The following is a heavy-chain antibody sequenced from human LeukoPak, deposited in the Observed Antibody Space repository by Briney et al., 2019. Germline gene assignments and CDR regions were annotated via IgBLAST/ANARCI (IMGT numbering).Heavy chain of an antibody. CDR3: AKMTIHGDPVV. CDR1: GGPINTDY. Sequence: AETLSLTCTVSGGPINTDYWNWIRQPPGKGLEWIGYIYYTGRTNYNPSFKSRLTISIDTSKSQFSLTLTSVTAADTAVYYCAKMTIHGDPVVWGQGRLVTVSS. CDR2: IYYTGRT. V-gene: IGHV4-59*01. D-gene: IGHD4-17*01. J-gene: IGHJ4*02.